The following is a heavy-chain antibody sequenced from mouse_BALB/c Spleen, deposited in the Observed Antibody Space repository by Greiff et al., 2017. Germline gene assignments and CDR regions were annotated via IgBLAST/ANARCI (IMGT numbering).Heavy chain of an antibody. V-gene: IGHV1-87*01. CDR1: GYTFTSYW. CDR2: IYPGDGDT. Sequence: VKLVESGAELARPGASVTLSCKASGYTFTSYWMQWVKQRPGQGLEWIGAIYPGDGDTRYTQKFKGKATLTADKSSSTAYMQLSSLASEDSAVYYCARGRSYFDYWGQGTTLTVSS. CDR3: ARGRSYFDY. J-gene: IGHJ2*01.